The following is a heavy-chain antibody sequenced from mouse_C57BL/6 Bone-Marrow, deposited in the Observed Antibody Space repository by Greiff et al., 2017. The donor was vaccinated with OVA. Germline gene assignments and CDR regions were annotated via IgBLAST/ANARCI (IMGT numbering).Heavy chain of an antibody. Sequence: VQLQQSGAELVKPGASVKMSCKASGYTFTSYWITWVKQRPGQGLEWIGDIYPGSGSTNYNEKFKSKATLTVDTSSSTAYMQLSSLTSEDSAVYYCARVGIYYGSSGGYAMDYWGQGTSVTVSS. D-gene: IGHD1-1*01. CDR3: ARVGIYYGSSGGYAMDY. J-gene: IGHJ4*01. CDR2: IYPGSGST. CDR1: GYTFTSYW. V-gene: IGHV1-55*01.